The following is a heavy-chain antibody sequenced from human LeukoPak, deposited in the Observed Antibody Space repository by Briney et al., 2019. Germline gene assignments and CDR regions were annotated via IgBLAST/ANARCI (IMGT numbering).Heavy chain of an antibody. CDR1: GFTVSSDY. V-gene: IGHV3-7*01. J-gene: IGHJ3*02. Sequence: GGSLRLSCAASGFTVSSDYMSWVRQAPGKGLEWVANIKQDGGNMYYVDSVKGRFTISRDNAKNSLYLEMNNLRDDDTAVYYCARGFRGGTQYDAFDIWGQGTMVTVSS. CDR2: IKQDGGNM. CDR3: ARGFRGGTQYDAFDI. D-gene: IGHD3-10*01.